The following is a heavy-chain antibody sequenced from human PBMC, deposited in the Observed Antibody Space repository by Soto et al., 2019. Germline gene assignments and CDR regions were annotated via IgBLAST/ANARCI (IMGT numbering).Heavy chain of an antibody. J-gene: IGHJ6*02. V-gene: IGHV1-8*01. Sequence: VQLVQSGAEVKKPGASVKLSCKASGYTFTFYDINWVRQDPGRGLEWMGWMSPSTGNTGYAQRFQGRVTMTSDTSISTAYIEVTRLRPDDTAVYYCARYFAPLDVWGQGTTVTVSS. D-gene: IGHD3-9*01. CDR1: GYTFTFYD. CDR2: MSPSTGNT. CDR3: ARYFAPLDV.